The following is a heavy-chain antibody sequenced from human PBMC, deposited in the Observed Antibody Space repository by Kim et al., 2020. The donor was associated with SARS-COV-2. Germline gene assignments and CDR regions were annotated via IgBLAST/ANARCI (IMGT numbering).Heavy chain of an antibody. V-gene: IGHV3-30*02. J-gene: IGHJ6*02. Sequence: ATVKGRVTIPRNNSKNTLYLQMTSLKPEDTAVYYCAKGNGDYLAYYYGMDVWGQGTTVTVSS. CDR3: AKGNGDYLAYYYGMDV. D-gene: IGHD4-17*01.